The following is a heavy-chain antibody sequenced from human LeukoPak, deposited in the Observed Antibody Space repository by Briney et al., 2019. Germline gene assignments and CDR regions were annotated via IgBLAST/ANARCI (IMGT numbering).Heavy chain of an antibody. J-gene: IGHJ5*02. D-gene: IGHD4-17*01. CDR2: IYYSGST. CDR3: ARDRTVTTWFDP. V-gene: IGHV4-39*07. Sequence: SETLSLTCTVSGGSISSSSYYWGWIRQPPGKGLEWIGSIYYSGSTYYNPSLKSRVTISVDTSKNQFSLKLSSVTAADTAEYYCARDRTVTTWFDPWGQGTLGTVSS. CDR1: GGSISSSSYY.